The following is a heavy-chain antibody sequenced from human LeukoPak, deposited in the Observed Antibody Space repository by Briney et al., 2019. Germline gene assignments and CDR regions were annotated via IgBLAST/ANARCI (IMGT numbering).Heavy chain of an antibody. D-gene: IGHD2-2*01. J-gene: IGHJ4*02. Sequence: GESLKISCKGSGYSFTSHWIGWVRQMPGKGLEWMGIIYPGDSDTRYSPSFQGQVTISVDKSVSTAYLQWSSLKASGTAMYYCARSSCGSTSCPFDYWGQGTLVTVSS. CDR1: GYSFTSHW. V-gene: IGHV5-51*01. CDR2: IYPGDSDT. CDR3: ARSSCGSTSCPFDY.